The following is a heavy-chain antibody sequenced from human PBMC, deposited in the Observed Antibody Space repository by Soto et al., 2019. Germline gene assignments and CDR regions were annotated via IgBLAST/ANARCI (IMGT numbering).Heavy chain of an antibody. CDR1: GYSFTSYW. CDR3: ARHCSGGSCYPGNYYYYYYMDV. D-gene: IGHD2-15*01. J-gene: IGHJ6*03. V-gene: IGHV5-51*01. Sequence: PGESLKISCKGSGYSFTSYWIGWVRQMPGKGLEWMGIIYPGDSDTRYSPSFQGQVTISADKSISTAYLQWNSLKASDTAMYYCARHCSGGSCYPGNYYYYYYMDVWGKGTTVTVSS. CDR2: IYPGDSDT.